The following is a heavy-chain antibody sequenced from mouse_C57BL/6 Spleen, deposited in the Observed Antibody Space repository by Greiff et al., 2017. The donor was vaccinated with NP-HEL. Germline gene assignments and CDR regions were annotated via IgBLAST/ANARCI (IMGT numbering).Heavy chain of an antibody. Sequence: DVMLVESGGGLVKPGGSLKLSCAASGFTFSDYGMHWVRQAPEKGLGWVAYISSGSSTIYYADTVKGRFTISRDNAKNTLFLQMTSLRSEDTAMYYCARNWDGDFDYWGQGTTLTVSS. D-gene: IGHD4-1*01. CDR3: ARNWDGDFDY. CDR1: GFTFSDYG. V-gene: IGHV5-17*01. CDR2: ISSGSSTI. J-gene: IGHJ2*01.